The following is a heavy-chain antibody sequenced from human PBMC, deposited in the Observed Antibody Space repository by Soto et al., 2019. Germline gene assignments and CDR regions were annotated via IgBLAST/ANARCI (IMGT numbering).Heavy chain of an antibody. Sequence: GASVKVSCKASGYPFTSYYMHWVRQAPGQGLEWMGLINPSGGRTNYAQRLRGRVTLTRDTSTKTVYMELSSLRPEDTAVFFCAREYGSFDHSFDHSGHYAYWGQGTLVTVSS. CDR2: INPSGGRT. V-gene: IGHV1-46*04. D-gene: IGHD3-22*01. CDR1: GYPFTSYY. CDR3: AREYGSFDHSFDHSGHYAY. J-gene: IGHJ4*02.